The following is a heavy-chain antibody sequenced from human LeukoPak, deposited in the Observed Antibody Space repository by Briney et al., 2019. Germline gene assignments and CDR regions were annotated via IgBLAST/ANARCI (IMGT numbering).Heavy chain of an antibody. CDR1: GGSISSGDYY. Sequence: PSQTLSLTCTVSGGSISSGDYYWSWIRQPPGKGLEWIGYIYYSGSTYYNPSLKSRVTISVDTSKNQFSLKLSSVTAADTAVYXXXXXSGXXPGWFDPWGQGTLVTV. CDR2: IYYSGST. D-gene: IGHD1-26*01. CDR3: XXXSGXXPGWFDP. J-gene: IGHJ5*02. V-gene: IGHV4-30-4*08.